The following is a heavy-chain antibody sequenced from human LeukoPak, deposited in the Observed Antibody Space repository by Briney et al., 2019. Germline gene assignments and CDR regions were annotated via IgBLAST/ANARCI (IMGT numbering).Heavy chain of an antibody. CDR2: ISAYNGDT. D-gene: IGHD3-22*01. Sequence: ASVKVSCKASGCTLTIYGINWVRQAPGQGLEWMGWISAYNGDTNYAQKFQGRVTMTTDTSTSTAYMELRSLRSEDTAVYYCAREDYYDSGSNDYWGQGTLVTVPS. CDR1: GCTLTIYG. CDR3: AREDYYDSGSNDY. V-gene: IGHV1-18*01. J-gene: IGHJ4*02.